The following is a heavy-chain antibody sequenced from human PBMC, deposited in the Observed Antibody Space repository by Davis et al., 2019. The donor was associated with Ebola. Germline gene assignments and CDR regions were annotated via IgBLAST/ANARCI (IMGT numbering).Heavy chain of an antibody. CDR2: IYYSGST. J-gene: IGHJ6*02. D-gene: IGHD3-3*01. Sequence: GSLRLSCTVSGGSISSYYWSWIRQPPGKGLEWIGYIYYSGSTNYNPSLKSRVTISVDTSKNQFSLKLSSVTAADTAVYYCARLPRSYDFWSGSYYYYGMDVWGQGTTVTVSS. V-gene: IGHV4-59*08. CDR1: GGSISSYY. CDR3: ARLPRSYDFWSGSYYYYGMDV.